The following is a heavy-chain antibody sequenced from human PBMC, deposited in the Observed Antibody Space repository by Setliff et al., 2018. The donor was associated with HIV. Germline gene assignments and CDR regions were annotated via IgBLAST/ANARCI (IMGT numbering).Heavy chain of an antibody. CDR3: ARVGSYWSTFDY. CDR1: GYTFTTYG. Sequence: ASVKVSCKASGYTFTTYGISWVRQAPGQGFELMGWINTETGNPMYAQGFRGRFVFSLDTSVSTTYLQINSLKAEDTAMYYCARVGSYWSTFDYWGQGALVTVSS. CDR2: INTETGNP. J-gene: IGHJ4*02. V-gene: IGHV7-4-1*02. D-gene: IGHD1-26*01.